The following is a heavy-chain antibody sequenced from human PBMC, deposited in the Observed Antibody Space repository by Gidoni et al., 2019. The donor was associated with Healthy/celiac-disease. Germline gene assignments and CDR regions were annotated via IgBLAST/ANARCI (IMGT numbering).Heavy chain of an antibody. D-gene: IGHD2-2*01. V-gene: IGHV1-69*06. CDR3: ASKAVVPAAPEPAWYYYYYGMDV. J-gene: IGHJ6*02. Sequence: IIPIFGTANYAQKFQGRVTITADKSTSTAYMELSSLRSEDTAVYYCASKAVVPAAPEPAWYYYYYGMDVWGQGTTVTVSS. CDR2: IIPIFGTA.